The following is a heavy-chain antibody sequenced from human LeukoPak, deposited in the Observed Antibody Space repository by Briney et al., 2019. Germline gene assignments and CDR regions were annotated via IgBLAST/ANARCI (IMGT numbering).Heavy chain of an antibody. CDR2: ISYDGSNK. J-gene: IGHJ4*02. Sequence: GGSLRLSCAASGFTFSSYGMHWARQAPGKGLEWVAVISYDGSNKYYADSVKGRFTISRDNSKNTLYLQMNSLRAGDTAVYYCAKDVRYFDWLFQSPTLDYWGQGTLVTVSS. CDR1: GFTFSSYG. V-gene: IGHV3-30*18. D-gene: IGHD3-9*01. CDR3: AKDVRYFDWLFQSPTLDY.